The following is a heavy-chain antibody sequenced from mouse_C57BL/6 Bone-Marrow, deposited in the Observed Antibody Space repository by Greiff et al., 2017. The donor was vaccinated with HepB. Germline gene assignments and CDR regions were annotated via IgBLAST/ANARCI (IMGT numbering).Heavy chain of an antibody. D-gene: IGHD2-3*01. CDR3: ARLDDGYAMDY. J-gene: IGHJ4*01. Sequence: QVQLQHSGAELARPGASVKLSCKASGYTFTSYGISWVKQRTGQGLEWIGEIYPRSGNTYYNEKFKGKATLTADKSSSTAYMELRSLTSEDSAVYFCARLDDGYAMDYWGQGTSVTVSS. CDR2: IYPRSGNT. V-gene: IGHV1-81*01. CDR1: GYTFTSYG.